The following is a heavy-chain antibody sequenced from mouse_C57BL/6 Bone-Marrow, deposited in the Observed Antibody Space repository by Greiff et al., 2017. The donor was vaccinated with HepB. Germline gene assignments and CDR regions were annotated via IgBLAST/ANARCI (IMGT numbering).Heavy chain of an antibody. Sequence: QVHVKQSGPGLVQPSQSLSITCTVSGFSLTSYGVHWVRQSPGKGLEWLGVIWSGGSTDYNAAFISRLSISKDNSKSQVFFKMNSLQADDTAIYYCARKDWDVGNFDYWGQGTTLTVSS. CDR2: IWSGGST. V-gene: IGHV2-2*01. D-gene: IGHD4-1*01. CDR1: GFSLTSYG. J-gene: IGHJ2*01. CDR3: ARKDWDVGNFDY.